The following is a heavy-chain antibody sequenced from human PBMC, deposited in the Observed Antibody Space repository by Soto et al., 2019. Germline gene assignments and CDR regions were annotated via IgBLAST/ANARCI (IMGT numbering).Heavy chain of an antibody. J-gene: IGHJ5*02. CDR1: VGSISSYY. CDR2: IYTSGST. V-gene: IGHV4-4*07. D-gene: IGHD1-1*01. CDR3: ARGLAVHSLDWFDP. Sequence: SETLSLTCTVSVGSISSYYWSWIRQPAGKGLEWIGRIYTSGSTNYNPSLKSRVTMSVDTSKNQFSLKLSSVTAADTAVYYCARGLAVHSLDWFDPWGQGTLVTVSS.